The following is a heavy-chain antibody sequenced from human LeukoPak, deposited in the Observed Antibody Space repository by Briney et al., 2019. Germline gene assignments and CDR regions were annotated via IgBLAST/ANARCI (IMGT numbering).Heavy chain of an antibody. Sequence: ASVNVSCKASGYSFTSYEIHWVRQAPGQRLEWMGWINAGNGDTKFSQKFQGRVTITRDTSASTAYMELSSLRSEDTAVYYCARDGCSSSTCSHGGNWFDPWGQGTLVTVSS. CDR3: ARDGCSSSTCSHGGNWFDP. J-gene: IGHJ5*02. CDR2: INAGNGDT. D-gene: IGHD2-2*01. V-gene: IGHV1-3*01. CDR1: GYSFTSYE.